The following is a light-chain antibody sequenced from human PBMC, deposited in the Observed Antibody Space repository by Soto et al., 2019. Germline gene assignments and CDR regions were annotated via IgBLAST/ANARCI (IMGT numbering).Light chain of an antibody. J-gene: IGLJ2*01. CDR2: GST. CDR3: QSYDNSLSAFV. CDR1: SSNIGAYYV. Sequence: QAVVTQPPSVSGAPGQRVTISCTGSSSNIGAYYVVHWYQQLPGAAPKLLIYGSTNRPSGVPDRFSGSKSGTSASLAITGLQAEDEADYYCQSYDNSLSAFVFGGGTKVTVL. V-gene: IGLV1-40*01.